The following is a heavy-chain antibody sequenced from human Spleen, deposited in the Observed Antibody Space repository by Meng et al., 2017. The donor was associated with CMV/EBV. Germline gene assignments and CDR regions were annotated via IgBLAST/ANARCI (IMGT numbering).Heavy chain of an antibody. CDR3: TKVVTINWFDP. J-gene: IGHJ5*02. Sequence: GGSLRLSCAGSGFTFSNYGMSWVRQAPGKGLEWVSTISNAADSTFYADSVQGRFTISRDNSKNTLYLQMNILRAEDTAVYYCTKVVTINWFDPCGQGTLVTVSS. CDR2: ISNAADST. CDR1: GFTFSNYG. V-gene: IGHV3-23*01. D-gene: IGHD2-21*02.